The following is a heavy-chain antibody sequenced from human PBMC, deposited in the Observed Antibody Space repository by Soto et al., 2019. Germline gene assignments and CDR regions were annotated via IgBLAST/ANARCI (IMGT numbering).Heavy chain of an antibody. D-gene: IGHD1-26*01. J-gene: IGHJ4*02. Sequence: EVQLLESGGGLVQPGGSLRLSCESSGFTFAGYAINWVRQAPGKGLEWVSGMSGSGAKTFYADSVKGRFTISRDNWKNTVYLQINSLRGDDTAIYFCAKDRGSGNYGVLKDFEYWGQGTLVTVSS. V-gene: IGHV3-23*01. CDR2: MSGSGAKT. CDR1: GFTFAGYA. CDR3: AKDRGSGNYGVLKDFEY.